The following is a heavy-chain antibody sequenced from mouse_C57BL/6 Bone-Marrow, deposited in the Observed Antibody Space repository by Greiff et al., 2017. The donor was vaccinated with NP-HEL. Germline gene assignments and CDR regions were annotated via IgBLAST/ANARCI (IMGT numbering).Heavy chain of an antibody. J-gene: IGHJ1*03. V-gene: IGHV5-9-1*02. CDR1: GFTFSSYA. CDR3: TREGYYGSRGWYFDV. Sequence: EVQVVESGEGLVKPGGSLKLSCAASGFTFSSYAMSWVRQTPEKRLEWVAYISSGGDYIYYADTVKGRFTISRDNARNTLYLQMSSLKSEDTAMYYCTREGYYGSRGWYFDVWGTGTTVTVSS. D-gene: IGHD1-1*01. CDR2: ISSGGDYI.